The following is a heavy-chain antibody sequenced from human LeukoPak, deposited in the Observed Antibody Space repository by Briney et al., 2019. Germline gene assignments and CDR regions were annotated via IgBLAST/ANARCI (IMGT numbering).Heavy chain of an antibody. CDR1: GYTFTSYG. V-gene: IGHV1-18*01. CDR2: ISAYNGNT. D-gene: IGHD2-15*01. J-gene: IGHJ4*02. Sequence: GASVKVSCKASGYTFTSYGISWVRQAPGQGLEWMGWISAYNGNTNYAQKLQGRVTMTTDTSTSTAYMELRSLRSDDTAVYYCARDLTEIVVVARVWLGYWGQGTLVTVSS. CDR3: ARDLTEIVVVARVWLGY.